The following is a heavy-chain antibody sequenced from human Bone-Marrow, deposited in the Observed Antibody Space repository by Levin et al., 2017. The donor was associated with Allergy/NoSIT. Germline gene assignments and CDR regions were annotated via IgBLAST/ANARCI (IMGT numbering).Heavy chain of an antibody. CDR2: ISSSSSYI. D-gene: IGHD4/OR15-4a*01. CDR1: GFAFSTYT. CDR3: ASAKYFDY. V-gene: IGHV3-21*01. Sequence: SCAASGFAFSTYTMNWVRQAPGKGLEWVSSISSSSSYIYYADSVKGRFTISRDNARNSLDLQMNSLRAEDTAVYYCASAKYFDYWGQGTLVTVSS. J-gene: IGHJ4*02.